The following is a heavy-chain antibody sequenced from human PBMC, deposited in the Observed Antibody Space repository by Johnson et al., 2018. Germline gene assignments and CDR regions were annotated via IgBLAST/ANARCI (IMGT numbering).Heavy chain of an antibody. Sequence: QVQLVESGGGVVQPGRSLRLSCAASGFTFSSYGMHWVRQAPGKGLEWVAVIWYDGSNKYYADSVKGRFTISSDNAKNSLYLQMNSLRAEDTAVYYCAPRIAAAEHAFDSWGQGTMVTVSS. CDR3: APRIAAAEHAFDS. CDR1: GFTFSSYG. CDR2: IWYDGSNK. V-gene: IGHV3-33*03. D-gene: IGHD6-13*01. J-gene: IGHJ3*02.